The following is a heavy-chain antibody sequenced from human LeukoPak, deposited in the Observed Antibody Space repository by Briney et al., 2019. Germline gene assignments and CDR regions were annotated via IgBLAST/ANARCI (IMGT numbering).Heavy chain of an antibody. D-gene: IGHD3-9*01. V-gene: IGHV4-59*01. CDR1: GGSFSGYY. CDR2: IYYSGST. CDR3: ARLTGYSSESWFDP. Sequence: SETLSLTRAVYGGSFSGYYWSWIRQPPGKGLEWIGYIYYSGSTNYNPSLKSRVTISVDTSKNQFSLKLRSVTAADTAVYYCARLTGYSSESWFDPRGQGTLVTVSS. J-gene: IGHJ5*02.